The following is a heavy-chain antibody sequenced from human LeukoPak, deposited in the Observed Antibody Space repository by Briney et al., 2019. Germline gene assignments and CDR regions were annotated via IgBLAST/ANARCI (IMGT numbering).Heavy chain of an antibody. Sequence: GGSLRLSRAASGFTFSSNAMIWVRQAPGKGLEWVSAISGSGGSTYYADSVKGRFTISRDSSKDTLYLQMNSLRAEDTAVFYCAKGGGVYKSAADRRIDYWGQGTLVTVSS. CDR2: ISGSGGST. V-gene: IGHV3-23*01. CDR3: AKGGGVYKSAADRRIDY. J-gene: IGHJ4*02. D-gene: IGHD6-13*01. CDR1: GFTFSSNA.